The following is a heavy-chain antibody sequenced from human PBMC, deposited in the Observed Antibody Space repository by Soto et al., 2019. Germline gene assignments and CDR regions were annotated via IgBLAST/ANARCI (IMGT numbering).Heavy chain of an antibody. CDR1: GFTFGNYW. CDR2: MNSDGSTT. CDR3: ATAEGDY. V-gene: IGHV3-74*01. J-gene: IGHJ4*02. Sequence: GGSLRLSCAASGFTFGNYWMHWVRQAPGKGLEWVSRMNSDGSTTNYAVSVKGRFTVSRDNARNTLHLQMNSLRAEDTAVYYCATAEGDYWGPGTLVTSPQ.